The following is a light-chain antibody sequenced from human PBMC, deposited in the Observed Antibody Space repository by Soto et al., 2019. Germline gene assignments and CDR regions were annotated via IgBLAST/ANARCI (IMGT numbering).Light chain of an antibody. J-gene: IGKJ2*01. CDR2: KAS. V-gene: IGKV1-5*03. Sequence: DIQMTQSPSTLSASVGDRVTITCRASQRISSWLAWYQQKPGKAPKLLIYKASSLKSGVPSRFSASGSGTEFTLTIISLQHDDFATYYCQQYNSYLYTFGQGTKLQIK. CDR3: QQYNSYLYT. CDR1: QRISSW.